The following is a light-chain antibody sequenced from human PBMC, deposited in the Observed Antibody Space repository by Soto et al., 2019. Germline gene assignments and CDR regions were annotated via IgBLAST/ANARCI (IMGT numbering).Light chain of an antibody. Sequence: QSALTQPASVSGSPGQSITISCTGTSSDVGAFNYVSWYLQYPGKAPKLMIYEVGNRPSGVSNRVSGSKYGNTSSLTISGLQDEDEADYYCCSYASGSIYVFGTGTKITVL. J-gene: IGLJ1*01. CDR2: EVG. CDR3: CSYASGSIYV. CDR1: SSDVGAFNY. V-gene: IGLV2-14*01.